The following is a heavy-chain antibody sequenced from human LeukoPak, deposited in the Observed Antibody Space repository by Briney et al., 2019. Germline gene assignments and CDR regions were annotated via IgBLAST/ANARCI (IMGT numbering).Heavy chain of an antibody. CDR3: AKSKSPYPMDYIFDF. CDR2: ISNDGSIT. D-gene: IGHD4-11*01. CDR1: GFTFINYA. J-gene: IGHJ4*02. V-gene: IGHV3-30*18. Sequence: GGSLRLSCAASGFTFINYAMTWVRQAPGKGLEWVAVISNDGSITKYGDSVKGRFTISRDNSKNTLYVQMNSLRTDDAAVYYCAKSKSPYPMDYIFDFWGQGTLVTVSS.